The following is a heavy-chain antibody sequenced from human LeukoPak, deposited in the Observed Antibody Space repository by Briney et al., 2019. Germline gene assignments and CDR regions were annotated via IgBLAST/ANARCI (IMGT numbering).Heavy chain of an antibody. Sequence: GGSLRLSCAASGFTFRNWAMHWVRQAPGQGLEWVAVIWYDGSNKYYADSVKGRFTISRDYSKNTLYLQMNSLRAEDTALYYCARDPPHYSSSWYYFDYWGQGTLVTVSS. J-gene: IGHJ4*02. CDR3: ARDPPHYSSSWYYFDY. CDR2: IWYDGSNK. V-gene: IGHV3-33*08. CDR1: GFTFRNWA. D-gene: IGHD6-13*01.